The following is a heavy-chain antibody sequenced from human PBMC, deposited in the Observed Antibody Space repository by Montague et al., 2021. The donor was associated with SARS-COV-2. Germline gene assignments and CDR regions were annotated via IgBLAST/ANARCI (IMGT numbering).Heavy chain of an antibody. CDR2: ISGCVVST. J-gene: IGHJ4*02. D-gene: IGHD2-2*01. V-gene: IGHV3-23*01. CDR1: VFTVSSSA. CDR3: ARAPPISAVSSPRRNQFFFDS. Sequence: SMTLSCAASVFTVSSSALSLVRQAPGKGLEWVSTISGCVVSTYYPHSFNVRFTISRYNSKNTLYLQMSSLRAEDTAVYYCARAPPISAVSSPRRNQFFFDSWGQGTLVTVSS.